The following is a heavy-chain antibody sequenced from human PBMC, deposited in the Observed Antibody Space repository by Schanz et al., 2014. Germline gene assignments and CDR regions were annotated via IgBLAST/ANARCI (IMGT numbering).Heavy chain of an antibody. V-gene: IGHV3-7*02. CDR1: GFTFSDYW. D-gene: IGHD3-10*01. J-gene: IGHJ3*02. Sequence: EVQLVESGGGLVQPGGSLRLSCTASGFTFSDYWMSWVRQAPGKGPEWVANIKHDGSVKDYVDSVEGRFTISRDNSKNTLYLQMNGLRGEDTAVYYCAKGRFGELSAFDIWGQGTMVTVSS. CDR2: IKHDGSVK. CDR3: AKGRFGELSAFDI.